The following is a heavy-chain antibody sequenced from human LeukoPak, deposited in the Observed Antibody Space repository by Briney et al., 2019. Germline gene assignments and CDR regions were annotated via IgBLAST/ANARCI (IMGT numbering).Heavy chain of an antibody. V-gene: IGHV3-53*01. J-gene: IGHJ3*02. D-gene: IGHD3-22*01. Sequence: GGPLRLSCAASGFTFSSNYMSWVRQAPGKGLEWVSVIYSGGSTYYADSVKGRFTISRDNSKNTLYLQMNSLRAEDTAVYYCARRDSSGYYSDAFDIWGQGTMVTVSS. CDR1: GFTFSSNY. CDR2: IYSGGST. CDR3: ARRDSSGYYSDAFDI.